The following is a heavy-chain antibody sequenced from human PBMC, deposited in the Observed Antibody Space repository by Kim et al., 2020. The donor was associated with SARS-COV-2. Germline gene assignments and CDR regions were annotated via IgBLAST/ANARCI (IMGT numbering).Heavy chain of an antibody. D-gene: IGHD1-26*01. CDR1: GGSISSYY. J-gene: IGHJ6*03. CDR2: IYYSGST. Sequence: SETLSLTCTVSGGSISSYYWSWIRQPPGKGLECIGFIYYSGSTNYNPSLKSRVTMSVDTSKNQFSLKLSSVTAADTAVYYCAREAYSGPRTYYYYMDVWGKGTTVTVSS. V-gene: IGHV4-59*01. CDR3: AREAYSGPRTYYYYMDV.